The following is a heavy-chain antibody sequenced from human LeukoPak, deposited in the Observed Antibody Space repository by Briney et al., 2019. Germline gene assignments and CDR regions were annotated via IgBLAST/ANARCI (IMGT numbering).Heavy chain of an antibody. D-gene: IGHD3-16*02. V-gene: IGHV3-48*01. Sequence: GGSLRLSCAASGFTFSSYSMNWVRQAPGKGLEWVSYISSSSSTIYYADSVKGRFTISRDNAKNSLYLQINSLRAEDTAVYYCASLTRDKTDYVWGSYRIFDYWGQGTLVTVSS. J-gene: IGHJ4*02. CDR1: GFTFSSYS. CDR3: ASLTRDKTDYVWGSYRIFDY. CDR2: ISSSSSTI.